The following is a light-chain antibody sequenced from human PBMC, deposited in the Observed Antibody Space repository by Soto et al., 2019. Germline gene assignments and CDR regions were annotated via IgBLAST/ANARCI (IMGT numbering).Light chain of an antibody. CDR2: EVT. J-gene: IGLJ3*02. CDR1: SSDVGAYNY. CDR3: SSFASSNTCV. V-gene: IGLV2-8*01. Sequence: QSALTQPPSASGSPGQSVTISCTGTSSDVGAYNYVSWYQQHAGKAPKLVIYEVTKRPSGVPDRFSGSKSANTASLTVSGLQAEDDAYYYCSSFASSNTCVFGGGTKLTVL.